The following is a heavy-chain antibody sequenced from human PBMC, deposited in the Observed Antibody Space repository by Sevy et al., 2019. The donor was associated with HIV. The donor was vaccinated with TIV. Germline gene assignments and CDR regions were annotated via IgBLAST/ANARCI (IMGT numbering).Heavy chain of an antibody. CDR1: GFTFSSYS. CDR3: ASRSAAAGLSLDY. Sequence: GGSLRLSCAASGFTFSSYSMNWVRQAPGKGLEWVSYISSSSSTICYADSVKGRFTISRDNAKNSLYLQMNSLRDEDTAVYYCASRSAAAGLSLDYWGQGTLVTVSS. J-gene: IGHJ4*02. V-gene: IGHV3-48*02. CDR2: ISSSSSTI. D-gene: IGHD6-13*01.